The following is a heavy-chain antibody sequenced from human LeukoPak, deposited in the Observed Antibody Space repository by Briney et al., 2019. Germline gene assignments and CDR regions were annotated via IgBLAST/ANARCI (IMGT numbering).Heavy chain of an antibody. Sequence: SETLSLTCTVSGGSISSSGYYWGWIRPPPGKGLEWIGSIYYSGSTYYNPSLKSRVTISVDTSKNQFSLKLSSVTAADTAVYYCARRLKVTEHFDYWGEGTPVTVSS. CDR3: ARRLKVTEHFDY. J-gene: IGHJ4*02. D-gene: IGHD2-21*02. V-gene: IGHV4-39*01. CDR2: IYYSGST. CDR1: GGSISSSGYY.